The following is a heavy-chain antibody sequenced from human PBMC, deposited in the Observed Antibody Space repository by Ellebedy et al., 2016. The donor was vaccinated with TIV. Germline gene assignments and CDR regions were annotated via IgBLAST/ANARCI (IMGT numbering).Heavy chain of an antibody. J-gene: IGHJ6*02. D-gene: IGHD6-19*01. CDR1: GFTFSSYS. CDR3: ARDCIAVAGRYGMDV. Sequence: GESLKISXAASGFTFSSYSMNWVRQAPGKGLEWVSYISSSSSTIYYADSVKGRFTISRDNAKNSLYLQMNSLRDEDTAVDYCARDCIAVAGRYGMDVWGQGTTVTVSS. CDR2: ISSSSSTI. V-gene: IGHV3-48*02.